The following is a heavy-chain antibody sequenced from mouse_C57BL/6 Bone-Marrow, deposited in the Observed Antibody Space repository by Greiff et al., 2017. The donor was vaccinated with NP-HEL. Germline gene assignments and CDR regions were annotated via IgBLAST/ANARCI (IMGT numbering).Heavy chain of an antibody. V-gene: IGHV2-2*01. Sequence: VQLQQSGPGLVQPSQSLSITCTVSGFSLTSYGVHWVRQSPGQGLEWLGVLWSGGSTDYNAAFISRLSISKDNSKSHVFFKMNSLQADDTAIYYCARGNLFAYWGQGTLVTVSA. CDR3: ARGNLFAY. CDR1: GFSLTSYG. J-gene: IGHJ3*01. CDR2: LWSGGST. D-gene: IGHD2-1*01.